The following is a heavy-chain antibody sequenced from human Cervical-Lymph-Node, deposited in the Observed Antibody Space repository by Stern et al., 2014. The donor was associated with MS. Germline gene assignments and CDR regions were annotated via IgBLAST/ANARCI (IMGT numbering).Heavy chain of an antibody. CDR1: GFSLTTIRGA. D-gene: IGHD3-16*01. CDR2: LFWDDDK. V-gene: IGHV2-5*09. Sequence: QVTLKESGPTLVKPTQTLTLTCTFSGFSLTTIRGALGWIRPRPGNALEWLVLLFWDDDKWYSSSLKSRLTITKDTSKNQVVLIVTSMDPVDTATYYCAHRQGVHAPFDFWGQGTLVTVSS. CDR3: AHRQGVHAPFDF. J-gene: IGHJ4*02.